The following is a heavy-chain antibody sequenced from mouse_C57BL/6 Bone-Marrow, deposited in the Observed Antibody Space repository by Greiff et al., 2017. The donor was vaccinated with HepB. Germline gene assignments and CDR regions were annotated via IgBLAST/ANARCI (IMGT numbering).Heavy chain of an antibody. CDR3: TRGTTVVATDWYFDV. Sequence: SGAELVRPGASVTLSCKASGYTFTDYEMHWVKQTPVHGLEWIGAIDPETGGTAYNQKFKGKAILTADKSSSTAYMELRSLTSEDSAVYYCTRGTTVVATDWYFDVWGTGTTVTVSS. V-gene: IGHV1-15*01. J-gene: IGHJ1*03. D-gene: IGHD1-1*01. CDR1: GYTFTDYE. CDR2: IDPETGGT.